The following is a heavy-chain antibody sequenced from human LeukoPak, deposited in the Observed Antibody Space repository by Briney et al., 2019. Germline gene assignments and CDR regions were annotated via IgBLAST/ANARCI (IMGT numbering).Heavy chain of an antibody. J-gene: IGHJ1*01. CDR2: ISGSDGST. CDR3: AKDREYCSGGSCYSEYFQH. Sequence: PGGSLRLSCAASGFTFSSYAMSWVRQAPGKGLEWVSAISGSDGSTYYADSVKGRFTISRDNSKNTLYLQMNSLRAEDTAVYYCAKDREYCSGGSCYSEYFQHWGQGTLVTVSS. V-gene: IGHV3-23*01. D-gene: IGHD2-15*01. CDR1: GFTFSSYA.